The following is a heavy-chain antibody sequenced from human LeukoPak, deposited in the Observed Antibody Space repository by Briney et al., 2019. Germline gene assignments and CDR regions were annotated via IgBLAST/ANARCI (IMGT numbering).Heavy chain of an antibody. V-gene: IGHV3-33*08. CDR1: GFTFSDYY. J-gene: IGHJ4*02. Sequence: SGGSLRLSCAASGFTFSDYYMSWIRQAPGKGLEWVAVIWYDGSNKYYADSVKGRFTISRDNSKNTLYLQMNSLRAEDTAVYYCARDWDRYCSGGSCYSAHYWGQGTLVTVSS. CDR3: ARDWDRYCSGGSCYSAHY. CDR2: IWYDGSNK. D-gene: IGHD2-15*01.